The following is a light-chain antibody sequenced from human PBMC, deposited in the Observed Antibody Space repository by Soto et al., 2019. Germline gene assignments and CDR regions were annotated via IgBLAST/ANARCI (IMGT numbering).Light chain of an antibody. J-gene: IGKJ1*01. CDR1: QSLNDN. V-gene: IGKV3-15*01. CDR2: RAS. CDR3: HQYSNWPPWT. Sequence: EIVMTQSPPTLPVSPGEKATLSCRDGQSLNDNLAWYQQKPGQAPRLLIYRASTRATGVPARFSASGSGTEFTLTISSLQSEDSAVYYCHQYSNWPPWTFGPGTKVDIK.